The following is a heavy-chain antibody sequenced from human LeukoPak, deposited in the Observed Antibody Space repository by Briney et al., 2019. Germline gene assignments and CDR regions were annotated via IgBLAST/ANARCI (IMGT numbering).Heavy chain of an antibody. CDR1: GGPISSYY. CDR3: ASSTVVTQLDY. J-gene: IGHJ4*02. V-gene: IGHV4-4*07. CDR2: IHTSGST. Sequence: SETLSLTCSVSGGPISSYYWSWIRQPAGKGLEWIGRIHTSGSTNYNPSLKSRVTMSLDTSKNQFSLKLSSVTAADTAVYYCASSTVVTQLDYRGQGTLVTVSS. D-gene: IGHD4-23*01.